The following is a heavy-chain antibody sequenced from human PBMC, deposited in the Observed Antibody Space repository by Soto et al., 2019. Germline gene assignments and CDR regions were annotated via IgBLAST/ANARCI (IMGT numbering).Heavy chain of an antibody. Sequence: EVQLVESGGDLVQRGGSLRLSCAVSVFPFSSYWMHWVRHTPGKGLDWVARISGDGVTTYYADSVTGRFTVSRDNAKNTLSLQISGLRAEDTAVYYCARDYYGLLTGYYTDYWGQGTLVSVSS. J-gene: IGHJ4*02. CDR3: ARDYYGLLTGYYTDY. CDR2: ISGDGVTT. D-gene: IGHD3-9*01. V-gene: IGHV3-74*01. CDR1: VFPFSSYW.